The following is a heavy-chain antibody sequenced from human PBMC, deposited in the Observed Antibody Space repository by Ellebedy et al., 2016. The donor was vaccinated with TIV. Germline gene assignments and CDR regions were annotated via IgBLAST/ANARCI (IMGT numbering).Heavy chain of an antibody. D-gene: IGHD6-19*01. J-gene: IGHJ4*02. V-gene: IGHV3-7*03. CDR2: IKQDGREK. Sequence: GESLKISCAASGFTFSSFWMSWVREAPGKGLEWVANIKQDGREKYYVDSVKGRFTISSDNAKNSLYLQMKSLRAEDTAVYYCARYVTVAGARNRYFDYWGQGTLVTVSS. CDR3: ARYVTVAGARNRYFDY. CDR1: GFTFSSFW.